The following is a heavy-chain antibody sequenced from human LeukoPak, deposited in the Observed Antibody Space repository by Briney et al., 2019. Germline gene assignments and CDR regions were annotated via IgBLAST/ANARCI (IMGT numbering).Heavy chain of an antibody. CDR1: GYSFTSYW. V-gene: IGHV5-51*01. D-gene: IGHD2-2*01. J-gene: IGHJ2*01. CDR3: ARPRSSSSWYFDL. CDR2: INPGDSDT. Sequence: GESLKISCQGSGYSFTSYWIGWVCQMPGEGLEWMGIINPGDSDTRYSPSFQGQVTISADKSISTAYLQWSSLKASDTATYYCARPRSSSSWYFDLWGRGTLVTVSS.